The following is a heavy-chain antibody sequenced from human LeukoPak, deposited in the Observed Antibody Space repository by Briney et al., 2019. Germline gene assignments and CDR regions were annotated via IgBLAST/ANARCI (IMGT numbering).Heavy chain of an antibody. CDR1: GLSVSRDY. J-gene: IGHJ4*02. V-gene: IGHV3-53*01. CDR3: ARGLSSSWWYFDY. CDR2: LYSGGST. Sequence: GGSLRLSCAASGLSVSRDYMSWVRQAPGKGLEWVSILYSGGSTYYADSVKGRFTISRDNSNNTLYLQMNSLSAEDTAVYYCARGLSSSWWYFDYWGQGTLVTVSS. D-gene: IGHD6-13*01.